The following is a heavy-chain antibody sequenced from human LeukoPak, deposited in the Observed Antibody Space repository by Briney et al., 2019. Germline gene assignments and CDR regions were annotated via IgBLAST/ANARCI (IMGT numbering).Heavy chain of an antibody. CDR2: ISAYNGNT. V-gene: IGHV1-18*01. J-gene: IGHJ4*02. Sequence: GASVKVSCKASGYTFTSYGISWVRQAPGQGLEWMGWISAYNGNTNYAQKLQGRVTMTTDTSTSTAYMELRSLRSDDTAVHYCASGVNYGLGGHSFDYWGQGTLVTVSS. D-gene: IGHD3-10*01. CDR1: GYTFTSYG. CDR3: ASGVNYGLGGHSFDY.